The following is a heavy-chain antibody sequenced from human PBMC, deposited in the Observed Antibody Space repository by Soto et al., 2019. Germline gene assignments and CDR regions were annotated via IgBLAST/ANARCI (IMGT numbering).Heavy chain of an antibody. J-gene: IGHJ6*02. CDR1: GFTFSSYS. CDR3: AKGAAFYYYCGMDV. V-gene: IGHV3-23*04. D-gene: IGHD2-15*01. CDR2: ISAGGGST. Sequence: EVQLVESGGGLVQPGGSLRLSCAASGFTFSSYSMNWVRQAPGKGLEWVSSISAGGGSTYYADSVKGRFTISRDNSKNTLYLQMNSLIAEDTALYYCAKGAAFYYYCGMDVWGQGTTVTVSS.